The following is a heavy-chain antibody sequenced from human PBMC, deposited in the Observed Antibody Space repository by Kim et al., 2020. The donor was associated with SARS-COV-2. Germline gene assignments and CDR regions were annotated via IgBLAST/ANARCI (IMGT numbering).Heavy chain of an antibody. J-gene: IGHJ6*02. CDR2: IYPGESDT. Sequence: GESLKISCKGSGYSFTSYWIGWVRQMPGKGLEWMGIIYPGESDTRYSPSFQGQVTISADKSISTAYLQWSSLKASDTAMYYCARLSRGAISYYYYGMDVWGQGTTVTLSS. V-gene: IGHV5-51*01. CDR3: ARLSRGAISYYYYGMDV. CDR1: GYSFTSYW.